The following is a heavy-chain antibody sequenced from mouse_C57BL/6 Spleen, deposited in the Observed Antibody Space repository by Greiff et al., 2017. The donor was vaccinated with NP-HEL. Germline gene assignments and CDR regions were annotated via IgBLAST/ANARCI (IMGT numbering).Heavy chain of an antibody. CDR1: GFTFSNYW. CDR2: IRLKSDNYAT. Sequence: EVKLMESGGGLVQPGGSMKLSCVASGFTFSNYWMNWVRQSPEKGLEWVAQIRLKSDNYATHYAESVKGRFTSSRDDSKSSVYLQMNNLRAEDTGIYYCTRGNSDAYGGQGTTLTVSS. CDR3: TRGNSDAY. J-gene: IGHJ2*01. V-gene: IGHV6-3*01.